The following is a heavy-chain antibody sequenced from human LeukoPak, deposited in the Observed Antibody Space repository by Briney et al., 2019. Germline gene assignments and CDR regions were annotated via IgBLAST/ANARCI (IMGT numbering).Heavy chain of an antibody. Sequence: GGSLTLSCEASGFIFKSYSMHWVRLTPGRGLEWLAVISYSGNDEDYADSVKGRFTLSRDNSKKTLYLEMNSLRIEDTAVYFCAKGKLTYYYLDVWGKGTTVIVSS. CDR3: AKGKLTYYYLDV. CDR2: ISYSGNDE. J-gene: IGHJ6*03. D-gene: IGHD3-16*01. CDR1: GFIFKSYS. V-gene: IGHV3-30-3*01.